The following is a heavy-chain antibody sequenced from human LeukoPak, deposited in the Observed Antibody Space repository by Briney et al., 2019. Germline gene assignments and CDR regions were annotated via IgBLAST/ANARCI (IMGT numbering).Heavy chain of an antibody. V-gene: IGHV3-21*01. CDR3: ARAPLRGIVVVVAATSSPPDY. Sequence: PGGSLRLSCAASGFTFSTYTMNWVRQAPGKGLEWVSSISSSSSYIYYADSVKGRFTISRDNAKNSLYLQMNSLRAEDTAVYYCARAPLRGIVVVVAATSSPPDYWGQGTLVTVSS. CDR1: GFTFSTYT. CDR2: ISSSSSYI. D-gene: IGHD2-15*01. J-gene: IGHJ4*02.